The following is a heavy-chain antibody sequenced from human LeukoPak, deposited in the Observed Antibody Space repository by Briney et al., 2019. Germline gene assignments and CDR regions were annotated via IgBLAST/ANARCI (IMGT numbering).Heavy chain of an antibody. CDR2: INWNGGST. D-gene: IGHD1-14*01. J-gene: IGHJ6*02. Sequence: GGSLRLSCAASGFTFSSYAMSWVRQAPGKGLEWVSGINWNGGSTGYADSVKGRFTISRDNAKNSLYLQMNSLRAEDTALYHCARAGIPLYYGMDVWGQGTTVTVSS. CDR3: ARAGIPLYYGMDV. V-gene: IGHV3-20*01. CDR1: GFTFSSYA.